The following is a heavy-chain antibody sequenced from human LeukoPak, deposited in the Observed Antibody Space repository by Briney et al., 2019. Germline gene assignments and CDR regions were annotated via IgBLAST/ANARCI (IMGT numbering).Heavy chain of an antibody. Sequence: SETLSLTCAVYGGSFSGYYWSWIRQPPGKGLEWIGEINHSGSTNYNPSLKSRVTISVDTSKNQFSLKLSSVTAADTAVYYCARLDQYDFWSGYYGYYFDYWGQGTLVTVSS. CDR2: INHSGST. V-gene: IGHV4-34*01. J-gene: IGHJ4*02. CDR1: GGSFSGYY. CDR3: ARLDQYDFWSGYYGYYFDY. D-gene: IGHD3-3*01.